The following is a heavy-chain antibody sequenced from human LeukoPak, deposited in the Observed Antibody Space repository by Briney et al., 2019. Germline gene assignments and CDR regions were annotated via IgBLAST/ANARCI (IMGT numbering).Heavy chain of an antibody. CDR3: AKDSSITMIVVIITTDYFDY. J-gene: IGHJ4*02. Sequence: GGSLRLSCAASGFTFSNYWMSWVRQAPGKGLEWVSTISGGGGSTYYADSVKGRFTISRDNSKNTLYLQMNSLRAEDTAIYYCAKDSSITMIVVIITTDYFDYWGQGTLVTVSS. D-gene: IGHD3-22*01. CDR1: GFTFSNYW. V-gene: IGHV3-23*01. CDR2: ISGGGGST.